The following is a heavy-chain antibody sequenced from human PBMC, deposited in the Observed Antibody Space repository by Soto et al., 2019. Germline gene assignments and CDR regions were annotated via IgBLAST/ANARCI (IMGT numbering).Heavy chain of an antibody. CDR2: ISYDGSNK. CDR3: AKDGIGYSYCSYYFDY. D-gene: IGHD5-18*01. J-gene: IGHJ4*02. V-gene: IGHV3-30*18. CDR1: GFTFSSYG. Sequence: QVQLVESGGGVVQPGRSLRLSCAASGFTFSSYGMHWVRQAPGKGLEWVAVISYDGSNKYYADSVKGRFTISRDNSKNTLYLQMNSLRAEDTAVYYCAKDGIGYSYCSYYFDYWGQGTLVTVSS.